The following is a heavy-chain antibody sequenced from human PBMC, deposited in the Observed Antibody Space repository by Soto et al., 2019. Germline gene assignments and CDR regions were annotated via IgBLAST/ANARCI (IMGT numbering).Heavy chain of an antibody. V-gene: IGHV3-9*01. Sequence: GGSLRLSCAASGFTFDDYAMHWVRQAPGKGLEWVSGISWNSGSIGYADSVKGRFTISRDNAKNSLYLQMNSLRAEDTALYYCAKGLNVATLDYWGQGTLVTVSS. D-gene: IGHD5-12*01. CDR1: GFTFDDYA. CDR2: ISWNSGSI. CDR3: AKGLNVATLDY. J-gene: IGHJ4*02.